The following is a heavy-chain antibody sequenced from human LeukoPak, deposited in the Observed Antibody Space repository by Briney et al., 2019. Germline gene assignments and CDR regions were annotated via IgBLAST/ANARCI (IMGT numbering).Heavy chain of an antibody. Sequence: PGGSLRLSCAASGFTFSSYDMSWVRQAPGKGLELVSGISCRGGSTEYADSEKGRFTIARDNSKNTLYLQMSHLRAEDTAVYYCGKLGALFDCWGQGTLVTVSS. V-gene: IGHV3-23*01. J-gene: IGHJ4*02. CDR3: GKLGALFDC. CDR2: ISCRGGST. CDR1: GFTFSSYD. D-gene: IGHD7-27*01.